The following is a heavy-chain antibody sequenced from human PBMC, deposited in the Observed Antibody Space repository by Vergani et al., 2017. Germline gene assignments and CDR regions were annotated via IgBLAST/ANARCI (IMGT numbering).Heavy chain of an antibody. J-gene: IGHJ4*02. D-gene: IGHD3-3*01. Sequence: QVQLVESGGGVVQPGRSLRLSCAASGFTFSSYGMHWVRQAPGKGLEWVAVISYDGNNEYYADSVKGLFTIARDNSKNTLYLQMNSRRADDTAGYYCAKYPAGESDGYYVVGYFDYWGQGTLVTVSS. CDR3: AKYPAGESDGYYVVGYFDY. V-gene: IGHV3-30*18. CDR2: ISYDGNNE. CDR1: GFTFSSYG.